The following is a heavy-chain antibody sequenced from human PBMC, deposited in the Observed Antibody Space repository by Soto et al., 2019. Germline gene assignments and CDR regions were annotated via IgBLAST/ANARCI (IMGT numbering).Heavy chain of an antibody. J-gene: IGHJ5*02. V-gene: IGHV3-53*04. CDR3: ASHRYPGSYGWFDP. CDR1: GFTVSSNY. CDR2: IYSGGST. Sequence: GGSLRLSCAASGFTVSSNYMSWVRQAPGKGLEWVSVIYSGGSTYYADSVKGRFTISRHNSKNTLYLQMNSLRAEDTAVYYCASHRYPGSYGWFDPWGQGTLVTVSS. D-gene: IGHD3-16*01.